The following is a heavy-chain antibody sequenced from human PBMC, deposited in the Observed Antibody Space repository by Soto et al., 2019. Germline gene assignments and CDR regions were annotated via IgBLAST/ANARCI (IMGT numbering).Heavy chain of an antibody. Sequence: PSETLSLTCTVSGDSVTSDIHYWGWIRQPPGKGLESIANIYYDGNTYYNPSLKGRVTISLDTSKNQFSLRLNSVTAADTAVYYCARSGIKRHVFMCPFDYWRQGTLDSLSS. CDR1: GDSVTSDIHY. V-gene: IGHV4-39*01. CDR3: ARSGIKRHVFMCPFDY. CDR2: IYYDGNT. D-gene: IGHD3-10*01. J-gene: IGHJ4*02.